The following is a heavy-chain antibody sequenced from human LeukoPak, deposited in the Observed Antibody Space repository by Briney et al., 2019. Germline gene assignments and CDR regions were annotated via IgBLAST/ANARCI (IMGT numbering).Heavy chain of an antibody. CDR2: ISSSGSTI. CDR3: VSAPYDYVWGSYRFDY. CDR1: GFTFSSYE. Sequence: GGSLRLSCAASGFTFSSYEMNWVRQAPGKGLEWVSYISSSGSTIYYADSVKGRFTISRDNAKNSLYLQMNSLRAEDTAVYYCVSAPYDYVWGSYRFDYWGQGTLVTVFS. V-gene: IGHV3-48*03. J-gene: IGHJ4*02. D-gene: IGHD3-16*02.